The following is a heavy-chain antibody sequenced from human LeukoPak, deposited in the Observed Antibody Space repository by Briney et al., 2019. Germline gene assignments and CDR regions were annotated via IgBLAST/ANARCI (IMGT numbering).Heavy chain of an antibody. D-gene: IGHD1-26*01. V-gene: IGHV3-23*01. J-gene: IGHJ4*02. Sequence: GGSLRLSCAASGVTLSSYAMSWARQAPGKGLEWVSGISSSGSGGNTYYADSVKGRFTISRDSSKNTLFLHMNTLRAEDTAIYYCARLFRYPRGRFDYWGQGSLVTVSS. CDR2: ISSSGSGGNT. CDR1: GVTLSSYA. CDR3: ARLFRYPRGRFDY.